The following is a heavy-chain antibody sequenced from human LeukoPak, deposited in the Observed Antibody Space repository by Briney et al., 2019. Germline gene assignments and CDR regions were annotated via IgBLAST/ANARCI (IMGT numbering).Heavy chain of an antibody. J-gene: IGHJ6*02. CDR3: ARGAAVAGTGLSSQQYYHSMDV. Sequence: SETLSLTCTVSGGSISSYYWSWIRQPPGKGLEWIGYIYYSGSTNYNPSLKSRVTISIGTSKNQFSLKLSSVIAADTAVYYRARGAAVAGTGLSSQQYYHSMDVWSQGTTVTVSS. CDR2: IYYSGST. D-gene: IGHD6-19*01. V-gene: IGHV4-59*01. CDR1: GGSISSYY.